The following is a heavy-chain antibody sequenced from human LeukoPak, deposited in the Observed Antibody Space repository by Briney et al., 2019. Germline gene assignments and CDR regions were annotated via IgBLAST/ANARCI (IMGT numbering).Heavy chain of an antibody. V-gene: IGHV1-2*02. J-gene: IGHJ5*02. Sequence: PSVSLSCKASGYTFTDYYMHWVRQAPGQGLQWMGWINPKSGGTSYAQMFQGRVTMTRDTSISIAYMELSRLRSDDTAVYYCAKDLRYSTSWSSGWFDPCGQGTLVTVSS. CDR1: GYTFTDYY. CDR3: AKDLRYSTSWSSGWFDP. CDR2: INPKSGGT. D-gene: IGHD2-2*01.